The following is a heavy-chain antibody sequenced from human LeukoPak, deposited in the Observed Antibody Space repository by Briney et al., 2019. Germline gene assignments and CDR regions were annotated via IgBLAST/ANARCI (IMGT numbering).Heavy chain of an antibody. CDR1: GGSVSSGSYY. Sequence: SQTLSLTCTVSGGSVSSGSYYWTWIRQPAGKGLEWIGHIYTSGNTNYNPSLKSRVTISVDASKNQFSLMLTSVTAADTAVYYCAHGDFWSGYYPYWGQGTLVTVSS. CDR3: AHGDFWSGYYPY. J-gene: IGHJ4*02. V-gene: IGHV4-61*09. CDR2: IYTSGNT. D-gene: IGHD3-3*01.